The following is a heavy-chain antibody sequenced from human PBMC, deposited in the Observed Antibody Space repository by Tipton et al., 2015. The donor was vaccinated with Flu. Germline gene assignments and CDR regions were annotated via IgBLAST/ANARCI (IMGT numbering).Heavy chain of an antibody. V-gene: IGHV4-61*10. J-gene: IGHJ4*02. CDR2: IYYSGNT. CDR1: GGSITTGTYS. Sequence: LRLSCTVSGGSITTGTYSWSWIRKPAGKRLEWIGYIYYSGNTKYNPSLKSRVTISVDTSKNQFSLKLSSVTAADTAAYYCARTPPRGGFDYWGQGTLVTVSS. CDR3: ARTPPRGGFDY.